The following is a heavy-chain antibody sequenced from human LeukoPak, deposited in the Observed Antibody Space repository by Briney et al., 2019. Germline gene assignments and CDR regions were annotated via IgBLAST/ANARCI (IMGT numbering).Heavy chain of an antibody. V-gene: IGHV4-34*01. CDR3: ARERYSSSWLLPAGNWFDP. D-gene: IGHD6-13*01. CDR1: GGSFSGYY. CDR2: INHSGST. J-gene: IGHJ5*02. Sequence: SETLSLTCAVYGGSFSGYYWGWIRQPPGKGLEWIGEINHSGSTNYNPSLKSRVTISVDTSKNQSSLKLSSVTAADTAVYYCARERYSSSWLLPAGNWFDPWGQGTLVTVSS.